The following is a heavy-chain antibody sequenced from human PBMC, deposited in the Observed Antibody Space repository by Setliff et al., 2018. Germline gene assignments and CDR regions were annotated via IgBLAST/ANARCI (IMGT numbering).Heavy chain of an antibody. CDR3: ARDHAADY. J-gene: IGHJ4*02. V-gene: IGHV3-21*01. CDR1: GFTFSSYA. CDR2: ISGSSSYI. Sequence: PGGSLRLSCAASGFTFSSYAITWVRQAPGKGLEWVSMISGSSSYIYYADSVKGRFTISRDNAKNSLYLQMNSLRAEDTAVYYCARDHAADYWGQGTLVTVSS. D-gene: IGHD6-13*01.